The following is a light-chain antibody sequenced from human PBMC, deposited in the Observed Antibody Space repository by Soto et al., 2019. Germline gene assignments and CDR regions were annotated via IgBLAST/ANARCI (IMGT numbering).Light chain of an antibody. Sequence: QSVLTQPPSASGTPGQRVTIPCSGSNANIGSNSVNWYQQLPGAAPKLLIYSNNQRPSGVPDRFPGSKSGTSASLAISGLQSEDEADYYCAAWDDSLNGREVFGTGTKVTVL. CDR1: NANIGSNS. V-gene: IGLV1-44*01. CDR2: SNN. CDR3: AAWDDSLNGREV. J-gene: IGLJ1*01.